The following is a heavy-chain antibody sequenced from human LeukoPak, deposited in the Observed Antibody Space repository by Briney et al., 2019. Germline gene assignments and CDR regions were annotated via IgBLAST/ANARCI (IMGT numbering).Heavy chain of an antibody. J-gene: IGHJ6*02. V-gene: IGHV3-74*01. CDR3: VRVEIGTYHGMDV. CDR1: GFTLSNYW. Sequence: GGSLRLSCAASGFTLSNYWMHWVRQAPGEGLVWVSRIKTDGTITNYADSVKGRFTISRDNAKNTLYLQMNGLRVEDTAVYYCVRVEIGTYHGMDVWGQGTTVTVSS. CDR2: IKTDGTIT. D-gene: IGHD2-2*01.